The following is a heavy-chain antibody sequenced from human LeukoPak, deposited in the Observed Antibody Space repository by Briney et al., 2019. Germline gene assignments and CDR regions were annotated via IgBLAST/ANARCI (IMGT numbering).Heavy chain of an antibody. J-gene: IGHJ4*02. V-gene: IGHV3-21*01. D-gene: IGHD6-13*01. CDR1: GFTFSSPT. CDR2: ISSSSSYM. CDR3: ARVLYSSRSHDY. Sequence: GGSLRLSCVVSGFTFSSPTMNWVRQAPGRGLEWVSSISSSSSYMYYADSVEGRFTVSRDNAKNSLYLQMNSLRAEDTAVYYCARVLYSSRSHDYWGQGTLVTVSS.